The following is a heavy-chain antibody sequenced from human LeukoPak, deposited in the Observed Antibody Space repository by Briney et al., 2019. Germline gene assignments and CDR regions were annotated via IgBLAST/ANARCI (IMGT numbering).Heavy chain of an antibody. CDR3: ARDSSGDSSSFGY. V-gene: IGHV4-59*12. J-gene: IGHJ4*02. Sequence: PSETLSLTCSVSGGSISNYFWSWIRQPPGKGLECIGFIYYSETTNYNPSFKSRVTIPVDTSKNQFSLKLNSVTAADTAVYYCARDSSGDSSSFGYWGQGTLVTVSS. CDR2: IYYSETT. CDR1: GGSISNYF. D-gene: IGHD6-13*01.